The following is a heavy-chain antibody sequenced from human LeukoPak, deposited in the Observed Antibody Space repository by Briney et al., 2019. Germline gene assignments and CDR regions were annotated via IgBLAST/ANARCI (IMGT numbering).Heavy chain of an antibody. J-gene: IGHJ4*02. D-gene: IGHD2-21*02. CDR1: GFTFNNYW. Sequence: GGSLRLSCAASGFTFNNYWMNWVRQAPGKGLEWVANIKPDGSGKYYVDSVKGRFTISRDDAKDSLYLQMNSLRAEDTAVYYCARDEVTHKGGYFDYWGQGTLVTVSS. V-gene: IGHV3-7*01. CDR3: ARDEVTHKGGYFDY. CDR2: IKPDGSGK.